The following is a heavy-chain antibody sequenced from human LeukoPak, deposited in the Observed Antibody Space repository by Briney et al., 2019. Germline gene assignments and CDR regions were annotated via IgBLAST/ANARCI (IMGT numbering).Heavy chain of an antibody. D-gene: IGHD4-11*01. CDR2: IYYSGST. J-gene: IGHJ5*02. V-gene: IGHV4-39*07. CDR1: GGAIRSSSYY. Sequence: TPSETLSLTCTVSGGAIRSSSYYWGWSRQPPPKLLEWIGSIYYSGSTYYNPSLKSRVTISVDTSKNQFSLKLSSVTAADTAVYYCARDDYSNFWFDPWGQGTLVTVSS. CDR3: ARDDYSNFWFDP.